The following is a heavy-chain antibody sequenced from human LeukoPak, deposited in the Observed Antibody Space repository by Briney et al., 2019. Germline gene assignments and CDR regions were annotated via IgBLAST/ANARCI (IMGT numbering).Heavy chain of an antibody. V-gene: IGHV1-18*01. D-gene: IGHD7-27*01. J-gene: IGHJ4*02. CDR3: ARDEMKLGAFDY. CDR2: ISAYNGNT. Sequence: ASVKVSCKASGYTFTSYDISWVRQAPGQGLEWMGWISAYNGNTNYAQKLQGRVTMTTDTSTSTAYMELRSLRSDDTAVYYCARDEMKLGAFDYWGQGTLVTVSS. CDR1: GYTFTSYD.